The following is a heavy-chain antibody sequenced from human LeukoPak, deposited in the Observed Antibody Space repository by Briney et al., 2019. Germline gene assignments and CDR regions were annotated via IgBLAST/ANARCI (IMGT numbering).Heavy chain of an antibody. V-gene: IGHV1-69*06. J-gene: IGHJ5*02. CDR2: IIPIFGTA. D-gene: IGHD5-18*01. CDR3: ARVVEDTAMDNWFDP. Sequence: GASVKVSCKASGGTFSSYAISWVRQAPGQGLEWMGGIIPIFGTANYAQKFQGRVTITADKSTSTAYMELSSLRSEDTAVYYCARVVEDTAMDNWFDPWGQGTLVTVSS. CDR1: GGTFSSYA.